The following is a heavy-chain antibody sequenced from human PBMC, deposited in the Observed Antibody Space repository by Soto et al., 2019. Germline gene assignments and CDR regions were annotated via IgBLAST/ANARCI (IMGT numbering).Heavy chain of an antibody. D-gene: IGHD3-22*01. Sequence: QVQLVQSGAEVKKPGSSVKVSCKASGGTFSSYTISWVRQAPGQGLEWMGRIIPILGIANYAQKCQGSVTTTVDKSTSTAYMELRSLRSEDTAVYYCARGTYYYDSSGYYRYYYYGMDVWGQGTTVTVSS. CDR2: IIPILGIA. V-gene: IGHV1-69*02. J-gene: IGHJ6*02. CDR3: ARGTYYYDSSGYYRYYYYGMDV. CDR1: GGTFSSYT.